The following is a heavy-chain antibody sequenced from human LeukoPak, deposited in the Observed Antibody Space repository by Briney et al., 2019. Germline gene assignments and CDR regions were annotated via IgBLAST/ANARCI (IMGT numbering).Heavy chain of an antibody. V-gene: IGHV4-59*01. Sequence: SETLSLTCTVSGGSISSYYWSWIRQPPGKGLEWIGYIYYSGSTNYNPSLKSRVTISVDTSKNQFSLKLSSVTAADTAVYHCARDGRALAAAGYFDYWGQGTLVTVSS. J-gene: IGHJ4*02. CDR1: GGSISSYY. D-gene: IGHD6-13*01. CDR3: ARDGRALAAAGYFDY. CDR2: IYYSGST.